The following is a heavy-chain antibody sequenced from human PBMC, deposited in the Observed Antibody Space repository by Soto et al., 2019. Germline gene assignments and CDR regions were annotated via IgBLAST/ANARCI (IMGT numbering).Heavy chain of an antibody. J-gene: IGHJ3*02. CDR3: AREGRFLEWLSQNHDAFDI. Sequence: SVKVSCKASVGTFSGYAISWVRQAPGQGLEWMGGIIPIFGTANYAQKFQGRVTITADKSTSTAYMELSSLRSEDTAVYYCAREGRFLEWLSQNHDAFDIWGQGTMVTVSS. CDR2: IIPIFGTA. V-gene: IGHV1-69*06. D-gene: IGHD3-3*01. CDR1: VGTFSGYA.